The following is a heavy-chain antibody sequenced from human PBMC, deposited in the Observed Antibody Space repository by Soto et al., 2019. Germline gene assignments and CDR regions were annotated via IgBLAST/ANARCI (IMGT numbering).Heavy chain of an antibody. J-gene: IGHJ6*02. V-gene: IGHV3-74*01. Sequence: EVQLVESGGGLVQPGGSLRLSCAASGFTFSSYWMHWVRQVPGKGLVWVSRINSDGRSTSYADSVKGRFTISRDNAKNTLYLHMNSPRAEDTAVYYCAREEGAAFYYDGMDVWGQGTTVTVSS. CDR2: INSDGRST. CDR3: AREEGAAFYYDGMDV. CDR1: GFTFSSYW.